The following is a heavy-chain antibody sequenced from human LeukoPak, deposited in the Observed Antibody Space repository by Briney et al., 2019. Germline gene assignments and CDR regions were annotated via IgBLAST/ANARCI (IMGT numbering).Heavy chain of an antibody. J-gene: IGHJ4*02. CDR1: GYTFTSYG. V-gene: IGHV1-18*01. CDR2: INPYNGNT. Sequence: ASVKVSCKAFGYTFTSYGISWVRQAPGQGLEWMGWINPYNGNTNYALKLQGRVTMTTDTSTSTAYMELGSLRSDDTAVYYCARDPGSRNFDYWGQGALVTVSS. D-gene: IGHD2-2*01. CDR3: ARDPGSRNFDY.